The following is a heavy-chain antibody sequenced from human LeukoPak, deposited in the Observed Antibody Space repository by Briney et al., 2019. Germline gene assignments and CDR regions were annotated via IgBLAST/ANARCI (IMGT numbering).Heavy chain of an antibody. V-gene: IGHV3-53*01. D-gene: IGHD4/OR15-4a*01. CDR1: GFTVSDNS. CDR2: IYYDDRT. J-gene: IGHJ4*02. Sequence: GGSLRLSCTVSGFTVSDNSMSWVRQAPGKGLEWVSFIYYDDRTHYSDSVKGRFTISRDNSKNTLYLQMNSLRAEDTAVYYCARRAGAYSHPYDYWGQGTLVTVSS. CDR3: ARRAGAYSHPYDY.